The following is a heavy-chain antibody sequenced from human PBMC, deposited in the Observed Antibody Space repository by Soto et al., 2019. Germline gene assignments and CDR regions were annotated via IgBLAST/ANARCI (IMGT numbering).Heavy chain of an antibody. J-gene: IGHJ5*02. Sequence: GGSLRLSCSASGFIFSSYAMSWVRQAPGKGLEWVSGISGSGGSTYYADSVKGRFTISRDNSKNTLYLQMNSLRADDTAVYYCAKVMVKNWFDPWGQGTLVTVSS. CDR2: ISGSGGST. CDR3: AKVMVKNWFDP. V-gene: IGHV3-23*01. D-gene: IGHD5-18*01. CDR1: GFIFSSYA.